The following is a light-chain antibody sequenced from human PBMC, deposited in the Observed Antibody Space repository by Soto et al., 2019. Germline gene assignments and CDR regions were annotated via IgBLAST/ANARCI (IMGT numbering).Light chain of an antibody. CDR1: QSVSSN. CDR3: QQCKNWFGS. V-gene: IGKV3-15*01. J-gene: IGKJ1*01. CDR2: GAS. Sequence: EIVMTQSPATLSVSPGERATLSCRASQSVSSNLAWYQLKPGQAPRVLIYGASTRATGIPARFSGSGSGTEFTLTINSLQSEDFAVYYCQQCKNWFGSFGQGTKVDIK.